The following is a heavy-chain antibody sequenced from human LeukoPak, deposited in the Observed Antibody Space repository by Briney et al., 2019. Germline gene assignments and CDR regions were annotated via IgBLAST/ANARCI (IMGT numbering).Heavy chain of an antibody. CDR1: RYPFTPSG. CDR2: FSAYNGNT. CDR3: ARDLSYYGSGSYYFDY. Sequence: GASVRASYTPSRYPFTPSGISWVRQAPRHRLECMGWFSAYNGNTNYAQKLQGRGTMTTDTSTSTAYMGLRSLRSDDTAVYYCARDLSYYGSGSYYFDYWGQGTLVTVSS. V-gene: IGHV1-18*01. J-gene: IGHJ4*02. D-gene: IGHD3-10*01.